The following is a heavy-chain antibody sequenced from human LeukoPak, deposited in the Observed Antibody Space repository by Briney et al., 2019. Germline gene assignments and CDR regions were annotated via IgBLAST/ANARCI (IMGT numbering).Heavy chain of an antibody. CDR2: INPNSGGT. CDR1: GYTFTGYY. Sequence: GASVEVSCKASGYTFTGYYMHWVRQAPGQGLEWMGWINPNSGGTNYAQKFQGRVTMTRDTSISTAYMELSRLRSDDTAVYYCARVPPDYGDYYYYGMDVWGQGTTVTVSS. D-gene: IGHD4-17*01. J-gene: IGHJ6*02. CDR3: ARVPPDYGDYYYYGMDV. V-gene: IGHV1-2*02.